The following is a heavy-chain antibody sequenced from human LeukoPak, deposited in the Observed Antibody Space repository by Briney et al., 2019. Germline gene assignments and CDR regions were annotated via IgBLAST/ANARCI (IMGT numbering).Heavy chain of an antibody. CDR3: ARGRLVPPGFDY. J-gene: IGHJ4*02. CDR2: IYYSGST. CDR1: GGSISSGGYS. Sequence: PSETLSLTCTVSGGSISSGGYSWSWIRQHPGKGLEWIGYIYYSGSTYYNPSLKSRVTISVDTSKNQFSLKLSSVTAADTAVYYCARGRLVPPGFDYWGQGTLVTVSS. D-gene: IGHD6-6*01. V-gene: IGHV4-31*03.